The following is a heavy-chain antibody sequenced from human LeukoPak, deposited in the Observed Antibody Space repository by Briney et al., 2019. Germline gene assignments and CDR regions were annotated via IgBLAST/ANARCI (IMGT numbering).Heavy chain of an antibody. D-gene: IGHD3-10*01. J-gene: IGHJ4*02. CDR3: SRDTFGDSDY. Sequence: GGSLRLSCAASGFTFSSYSMNWVRQAPGKGLEWVSSISSSSYIYYADSVKGRFTISRDNAKNTLYLQMNSLRADDTAVYYCSRDTFGDSDYWGQGTLVTVSS. CDR2: ISSSSYI. CDR1: GFTFSSYS. V-gene: IGHV3-21*01.